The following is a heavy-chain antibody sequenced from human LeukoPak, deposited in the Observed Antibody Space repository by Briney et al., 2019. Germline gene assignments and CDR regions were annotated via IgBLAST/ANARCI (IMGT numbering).Heavy chain of an antibody. CDR2: INPNSGDT. Sequence: GASVKLSCKASGYXFTGQYMHWVRQAPGQGLEWMGWINPNSGDTNYAKKFQGRLTITRDTPISTAYMELSSLRSDDPAVYYCARVLDFWSGSTHYSYDTMDVWGQGTTVTVSS. J-gene: IGHJ6*02. CDR1: GYXFTGQY. V-gene: IGHV1-2*02. CDR3: ARVLDFWSGSTHYSYDTMDV. D-gene: IGHD3-3*01.